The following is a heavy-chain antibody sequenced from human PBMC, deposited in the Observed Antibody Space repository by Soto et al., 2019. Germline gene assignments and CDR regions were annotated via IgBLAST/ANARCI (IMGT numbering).Heavy chain of an antibody. CDR2: IYYSGST. V-gene: IGHV4-59*01. Sequence: SETLSLTCTVSGGSISSYYWSWIRQPPGKGLEWIGYIYYSGSTNYNPSLKSRVTISVDTSKNQFSLKLSSVTAADTAVYYCARQKQWLTSHFDYWGQGTLVTVSS. CDR3: ARQKQWLTSHFDY. CDR1: GGSISSYY. J-gene: IGHJ4*02. D-gene: IGHD6-19*01.